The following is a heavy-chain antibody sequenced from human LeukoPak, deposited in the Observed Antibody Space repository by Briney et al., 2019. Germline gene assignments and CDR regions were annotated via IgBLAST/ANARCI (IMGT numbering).Heavy chain of an antibody. V-gene: IGHV3-64*04. CDR3: AREKGDYYFDY. D-gene: IGHD2-21*02. J-gene: IGHJ4*02. CDR2: ISSNGGST. CDR1: GFTFSSYA. Sequence: GGSLRLSCSASGFTFSSYAMHWVRQAPGKGLEYVSAISSNGGSTYYADSVKGRFTISRDNSKNTLYLQMNSLRAEDTAVYYCAREKGDYYFDYWGQGTLVTVSS.